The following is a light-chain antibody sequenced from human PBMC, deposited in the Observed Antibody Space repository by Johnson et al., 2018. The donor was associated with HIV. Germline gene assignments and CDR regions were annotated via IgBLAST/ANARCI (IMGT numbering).Light chain of an antibody. CDR1: TSNIGNNY. CDR2: DNN. Sequence: QSVLTQPPSVSAPPGQKVTVSCSGSTSNIGNNYVSWYQQLPGTAPKLLIYDNNKRPSGIPDRFSGSKSGTSATLDITGLQTGDEADYYCGTWDSSLGAWVFGTGTKVTVL. CDR3: GTWDSSLGAWV. V-gene: IGLV1-51*01. J-gene: IGLJ1*01.